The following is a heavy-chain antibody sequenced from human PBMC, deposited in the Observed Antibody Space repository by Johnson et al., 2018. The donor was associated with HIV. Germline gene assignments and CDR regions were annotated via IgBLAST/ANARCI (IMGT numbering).Heavy chain of an antibody. J-gene: IGHJ3*02. D-gene: IGHD5-18*01. CDR1: GFTFSNYV. V-gene: IGHV3-30-3*01. CDR3: RIYSYGGGGPFEI. CDR2: ISYDGTNI. Sequence: HVQLVESGGGVVQPGRSLKLSCVASGFTFSNYVIHWVRQAPGKGLEWVAMISYDGTNIYYRDSVKGRFTISRDNSKNTLYLHMDSLRAEDTAVYYCRIYSYGGGGPFEIWGQGTMVTVSS.